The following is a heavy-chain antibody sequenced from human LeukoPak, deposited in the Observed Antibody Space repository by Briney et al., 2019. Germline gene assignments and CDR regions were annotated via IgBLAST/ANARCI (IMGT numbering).Heavy chain of an antibody. D-gene: IGHD3-10*01. Sequence: PSETLSLTCTVSGGSISSYYWSWIRQPPGKGLEWIGYIYYSGSTNYNPSLKSRVTISVDTSKNQFSLKLSSVTAADTAVYYCARDVGTMVRGGHDAFDIWGQGTMVTVSS. CDR2: IYYSGST. V-gene: IGHV4-59*01. J-gene: IGHJ3*02. CDR3: ARDVGTMVRGGHDAFDI. CDR1: GGSISSYY.